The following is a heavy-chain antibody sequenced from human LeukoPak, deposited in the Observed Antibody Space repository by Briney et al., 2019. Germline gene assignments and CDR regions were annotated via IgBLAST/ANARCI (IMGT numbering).Heavy chain of an antibody. Sequence: SQTLSLTCTVSGGSISSGGYYWSWIRQHPGEGLEWIGYIYYSGSTYCNPSLKSRVTMSVDTSKNQFSLRLNSVTAADTAVYYCARGGAARLHFQNWGQGTLVTVSS. J-gene: IGHJ1*01. D-gene: IGHD6-6*01. CDR3: ARGGAARLHFQN. CDR2: IYYSGST. V-gene: IGHV4-31*03. CDR1: GGSISSGGYY.